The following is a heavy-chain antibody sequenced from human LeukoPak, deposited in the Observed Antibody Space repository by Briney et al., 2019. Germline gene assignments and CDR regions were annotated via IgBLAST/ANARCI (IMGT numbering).Heavy chain of an antibody. J-gene: IGHJ4*02. CDR1: GFTFSNYD. Sequence: PGGSLRLSCAASGFTFSNYDMHWVRQAPGKGREYVSAISNDGGRTYYANSVRGRFTISRGNSKNTLYLQMGSLRAEDMAVYYCARALRSGYYDYWGQGTLVTVSS. CDR3: ARALRSGYYDY. V-gene: IGHV3-64*01. CDR2: ISNDGGRT. D-gene: IGHD3-22*01.